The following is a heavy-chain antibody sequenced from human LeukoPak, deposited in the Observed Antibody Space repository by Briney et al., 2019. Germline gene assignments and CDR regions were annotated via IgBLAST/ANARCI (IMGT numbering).Heavy chain of an antibody. CDR2: ISPKNGAT. D-gene: IGHD4-17*01. V-gene: IGHV1-2*02. J-gene: IGHJ4*02. CDR1: GYTFTGFY. Sequence: ASVKVSCKPSGYTFTGFYIHWVRQAPGQGLQWMGWISPKNGATKYSQNFRARVTMTRDTSIDTAYMELSSLTSDDTAIYYCTRPTHRLTVTTAIDYWGQGTLVTVSS. CDR3: TRPTHRLTVTTAIDY.